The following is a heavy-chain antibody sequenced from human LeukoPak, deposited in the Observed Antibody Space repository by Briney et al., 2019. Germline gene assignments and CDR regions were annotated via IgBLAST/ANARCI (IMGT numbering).Heavy chain of an antibody. D-gene: IGHD3-22*01. CDR2: IKQDGSEK. V-gene: IGHV3-7*01. Sequence: GGSLRLSCAASGFTFSSYWMSWVRQAPGKGLEWVANIKQDGSEKYYVDSVKGRFIISRDNAKNSLFLQMNSLRAEDTAVYYCARDGTYYYDSSGYYSFDYWGQGTLVTVSS. CDR3: ARDGTYYYDSSGYYSFDY. CDR1: GFTFSSYW. J-gene: IGHJ4*02.